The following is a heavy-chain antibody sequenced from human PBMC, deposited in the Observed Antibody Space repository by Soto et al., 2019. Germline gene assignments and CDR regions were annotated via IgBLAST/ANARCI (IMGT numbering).Heavy chain of an antibody. CDR3: ARGNGSGYYITHPDY. CDR2: ISVYNSNA. J-gene: IGHJ4*02. D-gene: IGHD3-3*01. Sequence: QVQLVQSGVEVKKPGASVTVSCKASGYNFLSYGVSWARQAPGQGLEWMGWISVYNSNANYAQQFHGRVTMTSDTSTNTAYLELRDLRSDDTAVYYCARGNGSGYYITHPDYWGQGTLVVVSS. CDR1: GYNFLSYG. V-gene: IGHV1-18*04.